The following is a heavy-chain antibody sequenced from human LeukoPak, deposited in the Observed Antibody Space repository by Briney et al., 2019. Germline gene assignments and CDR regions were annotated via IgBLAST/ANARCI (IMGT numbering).Heavy chain of an antibody. J-gene: IGHJ4*02. CDR2: ISGSGGST. CDR1: GFTFSSYA. D-gene: IGHD1-26*01. V-gene: IGHV3-23*01. Sequence: GGSLRLSCAASGFTFSSYAMSWVRQAPGKGLEWVSAISGSGGSTYYADSVKGRFTISRDNSKNTLYLQMNSLRAEDTAVYYCAKDSRISGSYSGFDYWGQGTLVTVSS. CDR3: AKDSRISGSYSGFDY.